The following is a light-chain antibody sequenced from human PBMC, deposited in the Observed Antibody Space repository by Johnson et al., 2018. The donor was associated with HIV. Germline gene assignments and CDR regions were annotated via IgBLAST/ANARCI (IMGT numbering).Light chain of an antibody. CDR2: DSY. Sequence: HSVLTQPPSVSAAPGQKVTISCSGSSSNIGNNYVSWYQQLPGTAPKLLIYDSYKRPSGIPDRFSGSKSGTSATLGITGLQTGDEADYYCGTWDSSLRVGFFGTGTKVTVL. J-gene: IGLJ1*01. CDR1: SSNIGNNY. V-gene: IGLV1-51*01. CDR3: GTWDSSLRVGF.